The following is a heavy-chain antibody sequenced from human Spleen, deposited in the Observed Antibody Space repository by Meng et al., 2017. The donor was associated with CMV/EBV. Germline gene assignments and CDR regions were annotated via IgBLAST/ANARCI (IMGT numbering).Heavy chain of an antibody. CDR3: ARMSGELSFDY. D-gene: IGHD1-26*01. CDR1: GGSVSTSSYS. V-gene: IGHV4-39*07. CDR2: IFYSGIT. Sequence: CTVSGGSVSTSSYSWGWIRQPPGKGLEWIGTIFYSGITYYNPSLKSRVTISVDTSKNQFSLKLSSVTAADTAVYYCARMSGELSFDYWGQGTLVTVSS. J-gene: IGHJ4*02.